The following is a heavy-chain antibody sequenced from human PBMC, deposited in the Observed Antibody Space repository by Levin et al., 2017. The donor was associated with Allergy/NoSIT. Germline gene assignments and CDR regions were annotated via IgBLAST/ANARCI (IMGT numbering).Heavy chain of an antibody. CDR3: ASFYVIRGQVDY. CDR1: GGSFSGYY. Sequence: SQTLSLTCAVYGGSFSGYYWSWIRQPPGKGLEWIGEINHSGSTNYNPSLKSRVTISVDTSKNQFSLKLSSVTAADTAVYYCASFYVIRGQVDYWGQGTLVTVSS. J-gene: IGHJ4*02. V-gene: IGHV4-34*01. D-gene: IGHD2/OR15-2a*01. CDR2: INHSGST.